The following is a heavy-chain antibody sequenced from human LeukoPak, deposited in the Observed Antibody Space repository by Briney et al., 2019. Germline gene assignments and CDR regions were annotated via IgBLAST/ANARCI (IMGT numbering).Heavy chain of an antibody. D-gene: IGHD3-22*01. CDR1: GFTFSSYE. CDR2: ISSSGSSI. Sequence: GGSLRLSCAASGFTFSSYELNWVRQTPGKGLEWVSYISSSGSSIYYADSVKGRFTISRDNAKNSLCLQMNSLRAEDTAVYYCARPYYYDTSGYDAFDIWGQGTMVTVSS. CDR3: ARPYYYDTSGYDAFDI. V-gene: IGHV3-48*03. J-gene: IGHJ3*02.